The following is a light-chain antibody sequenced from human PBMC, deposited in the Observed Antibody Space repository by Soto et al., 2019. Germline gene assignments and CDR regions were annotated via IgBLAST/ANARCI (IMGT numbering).Light chain of an antibody. CDR3: EAWDDTLHGRV. J-gene: IGLJ3*02. CDR2: VPD. V-gene: IGLV1-44*01. Sequence: QSVLTQPPSVSGTPGQRVIISCSGSSSNIGKYAVNWYQQLPGRAPKLLFVPDQWPSGVPARFSGSTSGTSASLAISGLRSEDEADYYCEAWDDTLHGRVFGGGTKLTVL. CDR1: SSNIGKYA.